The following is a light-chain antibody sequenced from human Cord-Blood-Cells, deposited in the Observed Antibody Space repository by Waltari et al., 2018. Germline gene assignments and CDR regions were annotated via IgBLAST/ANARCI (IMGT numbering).Light chain of an antibody. CDR3: QQYYSYPPFT. V-gene: IGKV1-8*01. J-gene: IGKJ2*01. CDR1: QGISSY. CDR2: AAS. Sequence: AIRMTQSPSSFSASTGDRVTITCRASQGISSYLAWSQQKPGKAPKLLIYAASTLQSGVPSRFRGSGSGTDFTLTISCLQSEDFATYYCQQYYSYPPFTFGQGTKLEIK.